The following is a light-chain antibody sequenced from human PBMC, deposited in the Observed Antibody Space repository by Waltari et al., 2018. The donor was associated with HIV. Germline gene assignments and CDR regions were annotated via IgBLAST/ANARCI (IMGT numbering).Light chain of an antibody. Sequence: QSVLTKPPSVSGAPGQRVTISCTGNNPTTGAGLDVHWYQQLPGTAPKFFISDDISPPPVLPVRVLVSSSGTSASLANTGLQAEDEAEYYWQSYDKSLSGSVFGGGTKLTVL. CDR2: DDI. CDR1: NPTTGAGLD. CDR3: QSYDKSLSGSV. V-gene: IGLV1-40*01. J-gene: IGLJ2*01.